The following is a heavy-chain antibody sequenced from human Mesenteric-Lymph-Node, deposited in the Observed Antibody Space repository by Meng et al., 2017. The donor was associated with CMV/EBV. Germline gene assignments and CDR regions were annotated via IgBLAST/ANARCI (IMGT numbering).Heavy chain of an antibody. Sequence: LTCTFSGFSLTTSGVGVGWIRQHPGKALEWLALSFWDDDKRYSPSLKSRLTITKDTSKNQVVLTMTNMDPVDTATYYCARNWAYFDYWGQGTLVTVSS. CDR2: SFWDDDK. J-gene: IGHJ4*02. D-gene: IGHD7-27*01. V-gene: IGHV2-5*02. CDR1: GFSLTTSGVG. CDR3: ARNWAYFDY.